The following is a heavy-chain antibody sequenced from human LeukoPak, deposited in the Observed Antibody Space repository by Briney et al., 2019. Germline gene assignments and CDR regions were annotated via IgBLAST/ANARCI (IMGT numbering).Heavy chain of an antibody. CDR3: ARDHAPLRWHWFDP. V-gene: IGHV1-69*13. CDR1: GYTFTSYA. J-gene: IGHJ5*02. Sequence: GASVKVSCKASGYTFTSYAMHWVRQAPGQRLEWMGWIIPIFGTANYAQKFQGRVTITADESTSTAYMELSSLRSEDTAVYYCARDHAPLRWHWFDPWGQGTLVTVSS. D-gene: IGHD4-23*01. CDR2: IIPIFGTA.